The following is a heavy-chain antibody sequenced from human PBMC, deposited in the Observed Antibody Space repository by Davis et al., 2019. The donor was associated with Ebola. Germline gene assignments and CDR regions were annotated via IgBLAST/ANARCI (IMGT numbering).Heavy chain of an antibody. CDR1: GDSVSSNSVV. Sequence: SQTLSLTCAISGDSVSSNSVVWNWIRQSPSRGLEWLGRTYYRSKWYNDYAVSVKSRITINPDTSKNQFSLRLSSVTATDTAVYYCAREPGYSGLDVWGQGTTVTVSS. CDR3: AREPGYSGLDV. J-gene: IGHJ6*02. CDR2: TYYRSKWYN. V-gene: IGHV6-1*01.